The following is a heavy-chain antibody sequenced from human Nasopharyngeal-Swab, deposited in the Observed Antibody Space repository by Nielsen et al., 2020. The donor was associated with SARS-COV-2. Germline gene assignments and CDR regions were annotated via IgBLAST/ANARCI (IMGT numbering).Heavy chain of an antibody. CDR3: TRARGYSYGYDYYYGMDV. D-gene: IGHD5-18*01. CDR2: IRSKAYGATT. Sequence: GESLKISCTASGFTFGDYTMSWFRQAPGKGLEWVGFIRSKAYGATTEYAASVKGIFTISRDDSKSIAYLQMDSLKTEDTAVYYCTRARGYSYGYDYYYGMDVWGQGTTVTVSS. J-gene: IGHJ6*02. CDR1: GFTFGDYT. V-gene: IGHV3-49*03.